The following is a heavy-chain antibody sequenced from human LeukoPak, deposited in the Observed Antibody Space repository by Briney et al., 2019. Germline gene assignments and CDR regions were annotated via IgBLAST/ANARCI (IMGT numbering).Heavy chain of an antibody. CDR3: ARDRVAGTDAFDI. J-gene: IGHJ3*02. CDR1: GDSVSSNSAA. CDR2: TYYRSKWYN. Sequence: SQTLSLTCALSGDSVSSNSAAWNWLRQSPSRGLEWLGRTYYRSKWYNDYAVSVKSRITINPDTSKNQFSLQLNSVTPEDTAVYYCARDRVAGTDAFDIWGQGTMVTVSS. V-gene: IGHV6-1*01. D-gene: IGHD6-19*01.